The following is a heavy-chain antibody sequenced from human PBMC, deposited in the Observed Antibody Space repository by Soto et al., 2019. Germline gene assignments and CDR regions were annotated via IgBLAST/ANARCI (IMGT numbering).Heavy chain of an antibody. V-gene: IGHV4-30-4*01. CDR3: ARDERPGSILRYKPERIDY. CDR2: IYYSGST. D-gene: IGHD3-9*01. J-gene: IGHJ4*02. Sequence: SETLSLTCTVSGGSTSSGDYYWSWIRQPPGKGLEWIGYIYYSGSTYYNPSLKSRVTISVDTSKNQFSLKLSSVTAADTAVYYCARDERPGSILRYKPERIDYWGQGNLVTVSS. CDR1: GGSTSSGDYY.